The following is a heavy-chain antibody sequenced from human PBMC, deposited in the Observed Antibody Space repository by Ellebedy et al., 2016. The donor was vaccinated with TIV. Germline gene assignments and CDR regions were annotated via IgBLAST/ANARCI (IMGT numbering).Heavy chain of an antibody. J-gene: IGHJ5*02. D-gene: IGHD5-24*01. CDR3: ARREKMTSWDEGNWFDP. V-gene: IGHV4-59*08. Sequence: MPSEPLSLTCTVPGGSISTHSWNWIPQPPGKGLEWIGYVYYSGSTNYNPSLKSRVTISVDTSKNQFSLRLPSVTAADTAVYYCARREKMTSWDEGNWFDPWGQGTLVTVSS. CDR2: VYYSGST. CDR1: GGSISTHS.